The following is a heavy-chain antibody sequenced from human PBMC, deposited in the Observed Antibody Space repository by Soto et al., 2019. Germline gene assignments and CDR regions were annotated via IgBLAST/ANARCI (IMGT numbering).Heavy chain of an antibody. J-gene: IGHJ4*02. V-gene: IGHV3-30-3*01. Sequence: QVQLVESGGGVVQPGRSLRLSCAASGFTFSSYAMHWVRQAPGKGLEWVAVISYDGSNKYYADSVKGRFTISRDNSKNTLYLQMNSLRAEDTAAYYCARGPSSLTRFDYWGQGTLVTVSS. CDR1: GFTFSSYA. CDR3: ARGPSSLTRFDY. D-gene: IGHD2-2*01. CDR2: ISYDGSNK.